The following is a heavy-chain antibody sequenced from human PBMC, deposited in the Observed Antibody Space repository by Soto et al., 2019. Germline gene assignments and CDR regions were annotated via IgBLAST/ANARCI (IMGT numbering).Heavy chain of an antibody. Sequence: QVQLVQSGAEVKKPGSSVKVSCKASGGTFSSYAISWVRQAPGQGLEWMGGIIPIFGTANYAQKFQGRVTITADKSTSTAYMELSSLRSEDTAVYYCASHEYSNSELDSSGQTWGQGTLVTVSS. CDR2: IIPIFGTA. CDR1: GGTFSSYA. D-gene: IGHD6-6*01. CDR3: ASHEYSNSELDSSGQT. J-gene: IGHJ4*02. V-gene: IGHV1-69*06.